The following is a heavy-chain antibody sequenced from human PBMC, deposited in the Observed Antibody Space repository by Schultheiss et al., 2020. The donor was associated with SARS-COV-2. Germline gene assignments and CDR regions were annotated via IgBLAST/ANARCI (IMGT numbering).Heavy chain of an antibody. J-gene: IGHJ4*02. D-gene: IGHD3-22*01. V-gene: IGHV3-30*01. CDR3: ARDGTRERSGYSSYFDY. CDR1: GFTFSSYA. CDR2: ISYDGSNK. Sequence: GGSLRLSCAASGFTFSSYAMHWVRQAPGKGLEWVAVISYDGSNKYYADSVKGRFTISRDNSKNTLYLQMNSLRAEDTAVYYCARDGTRERSGYSSYFDYWGQGTLVTVSS.